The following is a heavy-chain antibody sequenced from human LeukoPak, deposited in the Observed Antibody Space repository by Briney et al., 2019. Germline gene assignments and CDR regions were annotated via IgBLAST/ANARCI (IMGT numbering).Heavy chain of an antibody. CDR3: ARDRYCTNGVCYRGFNDY. J-gene: IGHJ4*02. Sequence: SVKVSCKASGGTFSSYAISWVRQAPGQGLEWMGGIIPIFGTANYSQKFQGRVTITADESTSTAYMELSSLRSEDTAVYYCARDRYCTNGVCYRGFNDYWGQGTLVTVSS. CDR2: IIPIFGTA. D-gene: IGHD2-8*01. CDR1: GGTFSSYA. V-gene: IGHV1-69*13.